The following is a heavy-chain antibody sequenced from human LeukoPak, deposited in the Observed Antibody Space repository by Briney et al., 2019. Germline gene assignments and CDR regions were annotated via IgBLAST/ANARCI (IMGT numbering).Heavy chain of an antibody. D-gene: IGHD6-13*01. CDR2: ISSSTPTI. Sequence: GGSLRLSCAASGFTFSNYEMNWVRQAPGKGLEWVAYISSSTPTIYYANSVKGRFTISRDNSKTSLYLQMNSLRAEDTAVYYCAKVHLMAAVGTGLFDYWGQGILVTVSS. CDR1: GFTFSNYE. CDR3: AKVHLMAAVGTGLFDY. J-gene: IGHJ4*02. V-gene: IGHV3-48*03.